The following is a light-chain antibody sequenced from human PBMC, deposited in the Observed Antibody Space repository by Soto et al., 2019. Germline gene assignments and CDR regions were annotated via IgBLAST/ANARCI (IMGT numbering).Light chain of an antibody. CDR3: QSYDSSLSGSGVV. J-gene: IGLJ2*01. Sequence: QSVLTQPPSVSGAPGQRVTISCTGSSSNIGAGYDVHWYQQLPATAPKLLIYYNTNRPSGVPDRFSGSKSGTSASLAITGLQAEDEADYYCQSYDSSLSGSGVVFGGGTQLTVL. CDR1: SSNIGAGYD. V-gene: IGLV1-40*01. CDR2: YNT.